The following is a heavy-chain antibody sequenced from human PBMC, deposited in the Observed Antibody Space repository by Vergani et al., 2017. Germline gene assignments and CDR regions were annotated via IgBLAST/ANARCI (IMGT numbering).Heavy chain of an antibody. Sequence: EVQLVESGGGLVKPGGSLRLSCAASGFTFSNAWMSWVRQAPGKGLEWVGSIKGKTDGGTRDFAAPVKGRFSISRDDSKTTVYLQMNSLRTEDTAVYFCTAGTGRSDFDYWGQGTLVTVSS. CDR1: GFTFSNAW. CDR2: IKGKTDGGTR. J-gene: IGHJ4*02. V-gene: IGHV3-15*01. D-gene: IGHD2-15*01. CDR3: TAGTGRSDFDY.